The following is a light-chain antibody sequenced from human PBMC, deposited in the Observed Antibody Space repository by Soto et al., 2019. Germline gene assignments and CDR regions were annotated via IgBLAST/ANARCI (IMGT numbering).Light chain of an antibody. Sequence: DIQMTQSPSTLSASVGDRVTITCRASQSISSWLAWYQQKPGKDPKLLIYDASRLESGVPSRFSGSGSGTEFTLTISSLQPDDFATYYCQQYNSYLYTFGQGTKREIK. V-gene: IGKV1-5*01. CDR3: QQYNSYLYT. CDR2: DAS. CDR1: QSISSW. J-gene: IGKJ2*01.